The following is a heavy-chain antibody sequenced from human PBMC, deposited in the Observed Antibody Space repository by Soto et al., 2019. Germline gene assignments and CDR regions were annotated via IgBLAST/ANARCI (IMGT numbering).Heavy chain of an antibody. CDR2: IYYSGST. V-gene: IGHV4-59*08. J-gene: IGHJ4*02. Sequence: SETLSLTCTVSGGSISRYYWSWIRQPPGKGLEWIGYIYYSGSTNYNPSLKSRVTISVDTSKSQLSLTLSSVSAADTAVYYCARGTSGDKVDSWGQGTLVTVS. CDR1: GGSISRYY. D-gene: IGHD3-16*01. CDR3: ARGTSGDKVDS.